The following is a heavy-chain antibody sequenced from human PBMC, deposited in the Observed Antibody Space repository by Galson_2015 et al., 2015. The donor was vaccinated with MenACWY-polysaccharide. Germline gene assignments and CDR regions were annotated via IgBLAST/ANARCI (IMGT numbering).Heavy chain of an antibody. CDR1: GFTFSSYA. CDR2: ISGSGGST. Sequence: SLRLSCAASGFTFSSYAMSWVRQAPGKGLEWVSAISGSGGSTYYADSVKGRFTISRDNSKNTLYLQMNSLRAEDTAVYYCANDAFPGVDRFDYCGQGTLVTVSS. D-gene: IGHD3-3*01. V-gene: IGHV3-23*01. CDR3: ANDAFPGVDRFDY. J-gene: IGHJ4*02.